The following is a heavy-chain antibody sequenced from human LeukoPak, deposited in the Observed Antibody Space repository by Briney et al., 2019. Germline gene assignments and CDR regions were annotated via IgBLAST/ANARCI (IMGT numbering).Heavy chain of an antibody. Sequence: GGSLRLSCAASGFTFSSYWMSWVRQAPGKGLEWVSAISGSGGSTYYADSVKGRFTISRDNSKNTLYLQMNSLRAEDTAVYYCAKDSSGWYPNYYFDYWGQGTLVTVSS. CDR2: ISGSGGST. J-gene: IGHJ4*02. CDR3: AKDSSGWYPNYYFDY. D-gene: IGHD6-19*01. V-gene: IGHV3-23*01. CDR1: GFTFSSYW.